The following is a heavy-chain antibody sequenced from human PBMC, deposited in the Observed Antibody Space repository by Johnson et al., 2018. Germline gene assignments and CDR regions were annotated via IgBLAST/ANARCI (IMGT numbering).Heavy chain of an antibody. D-gene: IGHD2-8*01. V-gene: IGHV3-48*02. CDR2: ISSSSAAI. Sequence: VQLVQSGGGLVQPGGSLRLPCVVSGFTFSSDNMNWVRQAPGKGLQWVSYISSSSAAIYYLDSVKGRFTVSRDNAKNSLYPQMNSLRDEDTGVYYCARDQMVYARTSGMDVWGQGTTVTVSS. CDR1: GFTFSSDN. CDR3: ARDQMVYARTSGMDV. J-gene: IGHJ6*02.